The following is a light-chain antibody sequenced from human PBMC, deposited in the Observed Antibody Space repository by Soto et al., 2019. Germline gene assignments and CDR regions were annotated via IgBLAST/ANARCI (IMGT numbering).Light chain of an antibody. V-gene: IGKV3-11*01. Sequence: VLTQSPATLSLSPGERATLSCRASENVRTFVDWYQQKPGQAPRLLIYGASNRATDIPARFSGSGSGTDFTLTISNLEPEDFAVYFCQQFSRPPLTFGGGTKVEI. CDR2: GAS. J-gene: IGKJ4*01. CDR1: ENVRTF. CDR3: QQFSRPPLT.